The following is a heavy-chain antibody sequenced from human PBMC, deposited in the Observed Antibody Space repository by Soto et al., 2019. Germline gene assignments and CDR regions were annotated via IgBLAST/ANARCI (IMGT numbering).Heavy chain of an antibody. D-gene: IGHD6-6*01. CDR2: INHSGST. J-gene: IGHJ4*02. Sequence: SETLSLTCAVYGGSFSGYYWSWIRQPPGKGLEWIGEINHSGSTNYNPSLKSRVTISVDTSKSQFSLKLSSVTAADTAVYYCASLSIAARTLDYWGQGTLVTVSS. V-gene: IGHV4-34*01. CDR3: ASLSIAARTLDY. CDR1: GGSFSGYY.